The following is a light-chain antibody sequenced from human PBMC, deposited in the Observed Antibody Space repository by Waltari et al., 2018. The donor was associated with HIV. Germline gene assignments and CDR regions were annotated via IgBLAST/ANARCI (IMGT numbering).Light chain of an antibody. J-gene: IGLJ2*01. CDR2: EVN. Sequence: QSALTQPPSASGSLGQSVTISCSGTSDDIGGYNYVFWYQQYPAKAPKLLIYEVNKRPSGGPDRFSGSKSLNTASLTVSGLQAEDEAHYFCSSFAGSNTVVFGGGTKLTVL. CDR3: SSFAGSNTVV. CDR1: SDDIGGYNY. V-gene: IGLV2-8*01.